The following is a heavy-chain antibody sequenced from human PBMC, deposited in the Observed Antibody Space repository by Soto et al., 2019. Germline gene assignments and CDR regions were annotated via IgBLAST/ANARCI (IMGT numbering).Heavy chain of an antibody. Sequence: SETLSLTCTVSGGSISSYYWSWIRQPPGKGLEWIGYIYYSGSTNYNPSLKSRVTISVDTSKNQFSLKLSSVTAADTAVYYCARAIVGATRWFDPWGQGTLVTVSS. CDR3: ARAIVGATRWFDP. CDR2: IYYSGST. CDR1: GGSISSYY. D-gene: IGHD1-26*01. J-gene: IGHJ5*02. V-gene: IGHV4-59*01.